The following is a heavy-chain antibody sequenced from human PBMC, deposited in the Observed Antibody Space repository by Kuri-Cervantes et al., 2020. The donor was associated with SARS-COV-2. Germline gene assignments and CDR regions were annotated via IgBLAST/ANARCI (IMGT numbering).Heavy chain of an antibody. V-gene: IGHV3-33*01. D-gene: IGHD1-26*01. CDR3: TTDDPGFSGSYYYYYYMDV. CDR1: GFTFSSYG. Sequence: GGSLRLSCVASGFTFSSYGMHWVRQAPGKGLEWVAVIWYDGSNKYYADSVKGRFTISRDNSKNTLYLQMNSLKTEDTAVYYCTTDDPGFSGSYYYYYYMDVWGKGTTVTVSS. J-gene: IGHJ6*03. CDR2: IWYDGSNK.